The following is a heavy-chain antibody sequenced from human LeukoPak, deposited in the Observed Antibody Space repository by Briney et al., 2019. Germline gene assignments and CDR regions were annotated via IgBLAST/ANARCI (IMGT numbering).Heavy chain of an antibody. CDR1: GYTFTSYN. Sequence: ASVKVSCKASGYTFTSYNINWVRQATGQGPEWMGWMNPNSGDTGYAQNFQGRVTITRNTSISTAYMELSSLRSEDTAVYYCARLVPPTRDFYNYYIDVWGKGTTVTVSS. CDR3: ARLVPPTRDFYNYYIDV. D-gene: IGHD2-2*01. J-gene: IGHJ6*03. CDR2: MNPNSGDT. V-gene: IGHV1-8*03.